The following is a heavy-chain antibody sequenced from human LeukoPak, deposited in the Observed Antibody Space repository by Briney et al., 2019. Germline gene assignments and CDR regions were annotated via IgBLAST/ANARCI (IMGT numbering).Heavy chain of an antibody. Sequence: PSETLSLICAVSGYSISSGYYWGWIRQPPGKGLEWIGSIYHSGSTYYNPSLKSRVTISVDTSKNQFSLKLSSVTAADTAVYYCASRIVGAYDAFDIWGQGTMVTVSS. CDR2: IYHSGST. D-gene: IGHD1-26*01. V-gene: IGHV4-38-2*01. CDR1: GYSISSGYY. J-gene: IGHJ3*02. CDR3: ASRIVGAYDAFDI.